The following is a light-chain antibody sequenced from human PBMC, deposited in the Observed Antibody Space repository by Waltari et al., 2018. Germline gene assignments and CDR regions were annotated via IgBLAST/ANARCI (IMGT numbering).Light chain of an antibody. CDR2: STN. J-gene: IGLJ3*02. V-gene: IGLV8-61*01. Sequence: QTVVTQEPSFSVSPGGTVTLTCGLSSGSVSTTYYPSWYQLTPGQAPRTLIYSTNARSSGVPDRFSGSILGNKAALTITGAQTDDESDYHCMLYMGGGIWVFGGGTKLTVL. CDR3: MLYMGGGIWV. CDR1: SGSVSTTYY.